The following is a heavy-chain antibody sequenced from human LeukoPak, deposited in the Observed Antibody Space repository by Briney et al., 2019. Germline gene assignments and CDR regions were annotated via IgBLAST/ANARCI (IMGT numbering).Heavy chain of an antibody. CDR1: GGSISSGDYY. J-gene: IGHJ3*02. Sequence: SETLSLTCTVSGGSISSGDYYWSWIRQPPGKGLEWIGYIYYSGSTYYNPSLKSRVTISVDTSKTQFSLKLSSVTAADTAVYYCARSSARNYDFWSGYGKASGAFDIWGQGTMVTVSS. CDR3: ARSSARNYDFWSGYGKASGAFDI. D-gene: IGHD3-3*01. CDR2: IYYSGST. V-gene: IGHV4-30-4*08.